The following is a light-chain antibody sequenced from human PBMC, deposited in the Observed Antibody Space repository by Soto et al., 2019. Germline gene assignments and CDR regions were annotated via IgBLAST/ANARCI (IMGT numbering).Light chain of an antibody. CDR2: EGS. J-gene: IGLJ3*02. CDR3: CAYVSSNTLL. CDR1: SSDVGGYDL. V-gene: IGLV2-23*01. Sequence: QFVLTQPASVSGSPGQSITISCTGTSSDVGGYDLVSWYQQHPGKAPKLIIYEGSKRPSGISNRFSGSKSGNTASLIISGLQGDDEGDYYCCAYVSSNTLLFGGGTKVTVL.